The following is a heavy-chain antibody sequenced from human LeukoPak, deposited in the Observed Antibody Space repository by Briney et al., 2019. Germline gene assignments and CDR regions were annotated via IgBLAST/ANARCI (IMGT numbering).Heavy chain of an antibody. CDR2: MNPNSGNT. Sequence: GESLKISCKGSGYSFTSYDINWVRQATGQGLEWMGYMNPNSGNTGYAQNFQGRVTITSDTSISTAYMELSSLRSDDTAVYYCAREGLDYWGQGTLVTVSS. V-gene: IGHV1-8*03. J-gene: IGHJ4*02. CDR3: AREGLDY. D-gene: IGHD2-15*01. CDR1: GYSFTSYD.